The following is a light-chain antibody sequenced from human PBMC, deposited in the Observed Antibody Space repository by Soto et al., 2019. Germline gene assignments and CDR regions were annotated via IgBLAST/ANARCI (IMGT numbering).Light chain of an antibody. CDR1: KSINSRN. Sequence: EIVSTQSPGTLSLPPGERATLTCRASKSINSRNLAWYQQKPGQAPRLLIYGASSRATGIPDRFSGSGSGTDFTLTISRLEPEDFAVYYCQQFGSSPGFTFGPGTIVDIK. CDR3: QQFGSSPGFT. V-gene: IGKV3-20*01. J-gene: IGKJ3*01. CDR2: GAS.